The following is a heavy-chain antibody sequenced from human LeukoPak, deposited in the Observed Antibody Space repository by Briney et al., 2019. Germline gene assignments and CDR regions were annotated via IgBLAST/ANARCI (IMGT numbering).Heavy chain of an antibody. V-gene: IGHV3-30*02. CDR2: IRYDGSNK. D-gene: IGHD1-26*01. CDR1: GFTFSSYD. CDR3: ARDDGVGATGGFDY. Sequence: PGGSLRLSCAASGFTFSSYDIHWVRQAPGKGLEWVAFIRYDGSNKYYADSVKGRFTISRDNAKNSLYLQMNSLRAEDTAVYYCARDDGVGATGGFDYWGQGTLVTVSS. J-gene: IGHJ4*02.